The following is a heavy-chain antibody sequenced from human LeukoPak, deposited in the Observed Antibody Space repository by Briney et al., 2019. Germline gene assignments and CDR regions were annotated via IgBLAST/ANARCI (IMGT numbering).Heavy chain of an antibody. CDR3: ARDRAYYDFWSGRSNWFDP. CDR2: VYYTGST. Sequence: SETLSLTCTVSGVSISSSGYYWGWIRQPPGKGLEWVGSVYYTGSTFYNPSLKSRVTISVDKSKNQFSLKLSSVTAADTAVYYCARDRAYYDFWSGRSNWFDPWGQGTLVTVSS. V-gene: IGHV4-39*07. CDR1: GVSISSSGYY. D-gene: IGHD3-3*01. J-gene: IGHJ5*02.